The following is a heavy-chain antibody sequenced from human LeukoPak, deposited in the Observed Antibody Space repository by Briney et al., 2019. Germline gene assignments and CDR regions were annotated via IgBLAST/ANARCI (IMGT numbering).Heavy chain of an antibody. J-gene: IGHJ3*02. CDR3: AKARSSWPLGGAFDI. CDR2: ISYDGSNK. D-gene: IGHD6-13*01. V-gene: IGHV3-30*18. CDR1: GFTFSSYG. Sequence: GRSLRLSCAASGFTFSSYGMHWVRQAPGKGLDWVAVISYDGSNKYYADSVNGRFTISRDNSKNALYLQMNSLRAEDTAVYYCAKARSSWPLGGAFDIWGQGTMVIVSS.